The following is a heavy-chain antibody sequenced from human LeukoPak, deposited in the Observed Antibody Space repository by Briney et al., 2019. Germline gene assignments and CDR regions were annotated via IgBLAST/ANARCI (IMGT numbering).Heavy chain of an antibody. V-gene: IGHV3-48*03. CDR3: ARDMGIVTGYYVDY. CDR2: ITGNSHTI. CDR1: GFTFSNYE. J-gene: IGHJ4*02. D-gene: IGHD3-9*01. Sequence: GGSLRLSCAASGFTFSNYEMNWVRQAPGKGLEWVSYITGNSHTIYYADSVKGRFTISRDNAKNSLHLQMNSLRAEDTAVYYCARDMGIVTGYYVDYWGQGTLVTVSS.